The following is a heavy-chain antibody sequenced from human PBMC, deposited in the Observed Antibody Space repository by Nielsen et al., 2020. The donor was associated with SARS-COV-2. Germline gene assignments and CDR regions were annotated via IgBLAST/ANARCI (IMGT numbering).Heavy chain of an antibody. D-gene: IGHD3-3*01. CDR3: AGGADFWSGTQKYYMDV. V-gene: IGHV3-74*01. CDR2: INPSGSGK. CDR1: GFTFSSTW. J-gene: IGHJ6*03. Sequence: GESLKISCSASGFTFSSTWMDWVRQAPGQGLVWVSRINPSGSGKAYADSVKGRFAVSRDNAGNTVVLQIQSLRVEDTAVYYCAGGADFWSGTQKYYMDVWGKGTTVIVSS.